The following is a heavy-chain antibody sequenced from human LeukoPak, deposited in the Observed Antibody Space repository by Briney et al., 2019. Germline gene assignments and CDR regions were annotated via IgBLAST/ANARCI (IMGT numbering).Heavy chain of an antibody. CDR1: GFTFSSYW. Sequence: GGSLRLSCAASGFTFSSYWMSWVRQAPGEGLEWVAIINHDGSEIYYVGSARGRFTVSRDNSKESVYLQMNSLRAEDTAVYYCARDDLVRDRYDYVDYWGQGTLVTVSA. D-gene: IGHD3-22*01. V-gene: IGHV3-7*01. CDR3: ARDDLVRDRYDYVDY. J-gene: IGHJ4*02. CDR2: INHDGSEI.